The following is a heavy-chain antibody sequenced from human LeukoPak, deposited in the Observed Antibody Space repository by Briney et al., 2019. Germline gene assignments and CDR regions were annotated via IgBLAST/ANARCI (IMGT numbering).Heavy chain of an antibody. J-gene: IGHJ4*02. CDR2: SGSGGTI. CDR1: GLTFSSYA. Sequence: PGGSLRLSCAASGLTFSSYAMSWVRQAPGKGLEWVSGSGSGGTIYYADSVKGRFTISRDNSKNTLYLQMNSLRAEDTAVYYCAKDFWSGYYPNYWGQGTLVTVSS. CDR3: AKDFWSGYYPNY. D-gene: IGHD3-3*01. V-gene: IGHV3-23*01.